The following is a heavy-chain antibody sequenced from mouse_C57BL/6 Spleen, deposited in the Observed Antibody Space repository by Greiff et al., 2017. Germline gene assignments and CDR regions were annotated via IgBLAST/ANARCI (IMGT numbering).Heavy chain of an antibody. D-gene: IGHD1-1*01. CDR1: GFTFSDYG. CDR3: ARVITTVYYFDY. CDR2: ISSGSSTI. J-gene: IGHJ2*01. V-gene: IGHV5-17*01. Sequence: EVKLVESGGGLVKPGGSLTLSCAASGFTFSDYGMHWVRQAPEKGLEWVAYISSGSSTIYYADTVKGRFTISRDNAKNTLFLQMTSLRSEDTAMYYCARVITTVYYFDYWGQGTTLTVSS.